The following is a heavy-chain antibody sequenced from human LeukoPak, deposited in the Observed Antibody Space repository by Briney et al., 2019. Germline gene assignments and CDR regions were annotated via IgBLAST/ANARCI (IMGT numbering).Heavy chain of an antibody. D-gene: IGHD2-15*01. CDR3: ARGRSRRGVAANYYYYMDV. V-gene: IGHV4-38-2*02. CDR2: IYHSGST. J-gene: IGHJ6*03. Sequence: SETLSLTCTVSGYSISSGYYWGWIRQPPGKGLEWIGSIYHSGSTYYNPSLKSRVTISVDTCKNQFSLKLSSVTAADTAVYYCARGRSRRGVAANYYYYMDVWGKGTTVTVSS. CDR1: GYSISSGYY.